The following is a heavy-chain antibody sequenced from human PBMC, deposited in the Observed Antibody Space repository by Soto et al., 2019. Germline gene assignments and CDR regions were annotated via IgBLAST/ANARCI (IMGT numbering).Heavy chain of an antibody. CDR3: ARGGRRDGYIGFDY. CDR1: GFTFSSSR. V-gene: IGHV3-21*01. Sequence: GSLRLSCAASGFTFSSSRMTLFGQVPGKGLEWVSSISSSSSYIYYADSVKGRFTISRDNAKNSLYLQMNSLRAEDTAVYYCARGGRRDGYIGFDYWGQGP. D-gene: IGHD5-12*01. J-gene: IGHJ4*02. CDR2: ISSSSSYI.